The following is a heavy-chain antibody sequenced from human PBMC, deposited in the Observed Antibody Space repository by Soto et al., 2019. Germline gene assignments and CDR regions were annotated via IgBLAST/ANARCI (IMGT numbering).Heavy chain of an antibody. Sequence: LRLSCAASGFTFSSYGMHWVRQAPGKGLEWVALIWFDGSDKYYTESVKGRFTISRDNSKSTLYLQMNSLRAEDTAVYYCARLYCSASSCYSVGAFDIRGQGTMVTVSS. D-gene: IGHD2-15*01. CDR3: ARLYCSASSCYSVGAFDI. J-gene: IGHJ3*02. CDR1: GFTFSSYG. V-gene: IGHV3-33*01. CDR2: IWFDGSDK.